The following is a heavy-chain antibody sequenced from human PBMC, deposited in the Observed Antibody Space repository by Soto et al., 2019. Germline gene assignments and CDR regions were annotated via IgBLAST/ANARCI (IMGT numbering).Heavy chain of an antibody. CDR1: GFTFSSYW. D-gene: IGHD4-17*01. J-gene: IGHJ3*02. Sequence: EVQLVESGGGLVQPGGSLRLSCAASGFTFSSYWMHWVRQAPGKGLVWVSRINSEGSSTSNADSVKGRFTISRDNAKNTLYLQMNSVRAEDTAVYYCARFPDYGDYVGAFDIWGQGTMVTVSS. V-gene: IGHV3-74*01. CDR2: INSEGSST. CDR3: ARFPDYGDYVGAFDI.